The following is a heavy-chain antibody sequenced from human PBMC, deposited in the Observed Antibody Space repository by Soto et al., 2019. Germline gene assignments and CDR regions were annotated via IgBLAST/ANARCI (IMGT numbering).Heavy chain of an antibody. J-gene: IGHJ3*01. Sequence: EVQLLESGGGLVQPGGSLRLSCAASGFPFGNYAMNWVRQAPGNGLEWVSVIGGSVITTYYADSVKGRFTVSRDNSRNMLFLQMSSLRAEDTAMYYCVKELSRSSGRGAYDLWGRGTMVTVSS. V-gene: IGHV3-23*01. D-gene: IGHD6-19*01. CDR2: IGGSVITT. CDR1: GFPFGNYA. CDR3: VKELSRSSGRGAYDL.